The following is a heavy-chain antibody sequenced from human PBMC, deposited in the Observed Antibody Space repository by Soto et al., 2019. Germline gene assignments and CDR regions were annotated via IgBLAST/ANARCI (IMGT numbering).Heavy chain of an antibody. CDR1: GFTFVRNT. CDR2: ITSSGSYV. CDR3: VKDEGIEAMDV. D-gene: IGHD3-3*02. J-gene: IGHJ6*02. V-gene: IGHV3-21*01. Sequence: GGSLRLSCVTSGFTFVRNTINWFGQSPVKGLEWVASITSSGSYVYYADSVKGRFSASRDNAKNSLSLQMDSLRPDDTAIYFCVKDEGIEAMDVWGQGTTVTVSS.